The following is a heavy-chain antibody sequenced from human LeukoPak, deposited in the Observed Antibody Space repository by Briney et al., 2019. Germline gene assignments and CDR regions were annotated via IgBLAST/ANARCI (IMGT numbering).Heavy chain of an antibody. Sequence: SETLSLTCAVYGGSFSGYYWSWIRQPPGKGLEWIGEINHSGSTNYNPSLKSRVTISVDTSKNQFSQKLSSVTAADAAVYYYARGDRSAYYYDSSEAFDIWGQGTMVTVSS. J-gene: IGHJ3*02. CDR3: ARGDRSAYYYDSSEAFDI. CDR2: INHSGST. V-gene: IGHV4-34*01. CDR1: GGSFSGYY. D-gene: IGHD3-22*01.